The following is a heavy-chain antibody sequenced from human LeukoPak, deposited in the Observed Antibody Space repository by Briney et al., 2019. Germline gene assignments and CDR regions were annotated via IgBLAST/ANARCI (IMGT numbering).Heavy chain of an antibody. Sequence: GASVKVSCKASGYTFTGYYMHWVRQAPGQGLEWMGWINPNSGGTNYAQKFQGRVTMTRDTSISTAYMELSRLRSDDTAVYHCARGGIVVVPAAANWFDPWGQGTLVTVSS. CDR1: GYTFTGYY. CDR2: INPNSGGT. V-gene: IGHV1-2*02. D-gene: IGHD2-2*01. J-gene: IGHJ5*02. CDR3: ARGGIVVVPAAANWFDP.